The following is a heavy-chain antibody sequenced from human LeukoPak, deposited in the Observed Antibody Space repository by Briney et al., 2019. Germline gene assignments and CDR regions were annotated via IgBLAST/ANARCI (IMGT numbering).Heavy chain of an antibody. D-gene: IGHD3-16*01. V-gene: IGHV3-23*01. CDR2: ISGSSGTT. J-gene: IGHJ4*02. Sequence: PGGSLRLSCTASGFTFSSYDMSWIRQAPGKGLEWVSLISGSSGTTHYADSVKGRFTISRDNTKNTLYLQMNSLRAEDTAVYYCAKDPTLAYYFDSWGQGTLVTVSS. CDR3: AKDPTLAYYFDS. CDR1: GFTFSSYD.